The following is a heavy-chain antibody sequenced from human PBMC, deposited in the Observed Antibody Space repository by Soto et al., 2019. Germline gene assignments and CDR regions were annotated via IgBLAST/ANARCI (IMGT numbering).Heavy chain of an antibody. CDR3: ASLRRFWESGDYYYYMDV. CDR2: TRNKANSYTT. CDR1: GFTFSDHY. J-gene: IGHJ6*03. D-gene: IGHD3-3*01. Sequence: EVQLVESGGGLVQPGGSLRLSCAASGFTFSDHYMDWVRQAPGKGLEWVGRTRNKANSYTTEYAASVKGRFTISRDDSKNSLYLQMNSLKTEDTAVYYCASLRRFWESGDYYYYMDVWGKGTTVTVSS. V-gene: IGHV3-72*01.